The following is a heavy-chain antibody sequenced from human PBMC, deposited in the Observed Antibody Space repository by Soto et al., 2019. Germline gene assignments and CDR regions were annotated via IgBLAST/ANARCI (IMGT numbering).Heavy chain of an antibody. J-gene: IGHJ4*02. CDR3: XRHQDSYYKDHFDY. CDR2: IYYSGIS. CDR1: GGSVSSSGYY. V-gene: IGHV4-39*01. D-gene: IGHD3-10*01. Sequence: QLQLQESGPGLVKPSETLSLTCTVSGGSVSSSGYYWGWIRQPPGKGLEWIGSIYYSGISYSNPSLKSRVTISVDTSKNQFSLRLRSVTAADTAMXXXXRHQDSYYKDHFDYWGQGALVTVSS.